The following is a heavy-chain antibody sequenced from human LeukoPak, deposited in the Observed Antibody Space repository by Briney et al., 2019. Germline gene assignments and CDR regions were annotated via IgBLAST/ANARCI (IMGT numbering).Heavy chain of an antibody. CDR1: GYTLTELS. D-gene: IGHD1-26*01. CDR3: ATAIVGATTFDY. V-gene: IGHV1-24*01. CDR2: FDPEDGET. J-gene: IGHJ4*02. Sequence: GASVKVSCKVSGYTLTELSMHWVRQAPGKGLEWMGGFDPEDGETIYAQEYQGRVTMTEDTSTDTAYMELSSLRSEDTAVYYCATAIVGATTFDYWGQGTLVTVSS.